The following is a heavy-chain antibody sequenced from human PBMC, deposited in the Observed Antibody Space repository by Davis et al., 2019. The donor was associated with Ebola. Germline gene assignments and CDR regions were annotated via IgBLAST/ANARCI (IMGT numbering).Heavy chain of an antibody. CDR1: GGTFSRSA. D-gene: IGHD2-15*01. J-gene: IGHJ1*01. CDR2: ITPIFGTA. CDR3: ARACSGGSCHFQH. Sequence: SVKVSCKASGGTFSRSAISWVRQAPGQGLEWMGGITPIFGTANYAQKFQGRVTITADEFTSTSYVELSSLRSEDTAVYYCARACSGGSCHFQHWGQGTLVTVSS. V-gene: IGHV1-69*13.